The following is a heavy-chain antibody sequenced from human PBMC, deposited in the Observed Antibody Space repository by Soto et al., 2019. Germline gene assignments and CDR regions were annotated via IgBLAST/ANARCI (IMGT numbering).Heavy chain of an antibody. CDR2: IYYSGST. J-gene: IGHJ4*02. CDR1: SGSISSYY. V-gene: IGHV4-59*08. CDR3: ASHGVLTPSYFDY. D-gene: IGHD1-20*01. Sequence: QVQLQESGPGLVKPSETLSLTCTVSSGSISSYYWSWIRQPPGKGLEWIGYIYYSGSTNYTPSLKGPVTFLAATSKNQSAQELSSGTAADTAVYYCASHGVLTPSYFDYWGQGSQVTVSS.